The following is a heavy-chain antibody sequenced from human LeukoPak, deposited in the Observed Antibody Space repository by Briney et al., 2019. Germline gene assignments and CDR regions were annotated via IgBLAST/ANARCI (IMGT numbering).Heavy chain of an antibody. D-gene: IGHD6-13*01. J-gene: IGHJ4*02. CDR3: ARDLRAAAGRWGYYFDY. Sequence: KTSETLSLTCTVSGASISSGGYYWSWIRQHPGKGLEWIGYIYYSGSTYYNPSLKSRVTISLDTSKNQFSLKLTSVTAAATAVYYCARDLRAAAGRWGYYFDYWGQGTLVTVSS. CDR1: GASISSGGYY. V-gene: IGHV4-31*03. CDR2: IYYSGST.